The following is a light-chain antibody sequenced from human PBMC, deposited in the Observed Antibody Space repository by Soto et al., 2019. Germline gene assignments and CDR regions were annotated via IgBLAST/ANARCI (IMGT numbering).Light chain of an antibody. CDR3: CSFAGSGTWV. CDR2: EVT. V-gene: IGLV2-23*02. CDR1: NSNIGSYNL. Sequence: QSVLTQPASVSGSPGQSITISCTGNNSNIGSYNLVSWYQQHPIKAPKLMIYEVTKRPSGVSNRFSGSKSGNTASLTISGLQAEDEADYYCCSFAGSGTWVFGGGTKLTVL. J-gene: IGLJ3*02.